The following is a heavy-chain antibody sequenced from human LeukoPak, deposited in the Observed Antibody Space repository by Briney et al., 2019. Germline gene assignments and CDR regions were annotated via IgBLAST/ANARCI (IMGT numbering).Heavy chain of an antibody. V-gene: IGHV3-48*02. Sequence: GGSLGLSGAASGFTFSSYSMNWVRQAPGKGLEWVSSISSSSNTIQYADSVKGRFTISRDNAKNSLHLQMNSLRDEDTAVYYCARDMNYWGQGTLVTVSS. CDR1: GFTFSSYS. J-gene: IGHJ4*02. CDR3: ARDMNY. CDR2: ISSSSNTI. D-gene: IGHD3-16*01.